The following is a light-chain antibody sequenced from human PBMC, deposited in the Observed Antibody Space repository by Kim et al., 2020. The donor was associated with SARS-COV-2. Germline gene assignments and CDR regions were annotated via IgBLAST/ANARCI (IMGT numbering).Light chain of an antibody. Sequence: VSMAQRQTATITCEEKNIGSRRVHWYQQKPGQAPVLVIYRDINRPSGIPDRFSGSNAENTATLTISRAQAGDEADYYCQVWDSSIVFGGGTKVTVL. V-gene: IGLV3-9*01. CDR2: RDI. CDR3: QVWDSSIV. J-gene: IGLJ1*01. CDR1: NIGSRR.